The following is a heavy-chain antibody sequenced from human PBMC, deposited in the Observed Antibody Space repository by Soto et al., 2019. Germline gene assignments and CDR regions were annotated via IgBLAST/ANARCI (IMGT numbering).Heavy chain of an antibody. CDR2: ISSSSSTI. CDR3: ASSTMTTVTTVRYYYGMDV. J-gene: IGHJ6*02. D-gene: IGHD4-17*01. Sequence: GSNRLPCAASEFNFSNYWMHRVRQAPGKGLVWVSYISSSSSTISYADSVKGRFTISRDNAKNSLYLQMNSLRDEDTAVYYCASSTMTTVTTVRYYYGMDVWGQGTTVTVSS. CDR1: EFNFSNYW. V-gene: IGHV3-48*02.